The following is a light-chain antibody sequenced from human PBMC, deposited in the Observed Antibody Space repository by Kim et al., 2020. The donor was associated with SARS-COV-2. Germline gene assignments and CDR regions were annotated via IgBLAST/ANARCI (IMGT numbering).Light chain of an antibody. CDR1: NIGSKS. J-gene: IGLJ3*02. Sequence: APGKPARITCWGNNIGSKSVHWYQQKPGQAPVLVIYYDSDRPSGIPERFSGSNSGNTATLTISRVEAGDEADYYCQVWDSSSDHWVFGGGTQRTVL. CDR3: QVWDSSSDHWV. V-gene: IGLV3-21*04. CDR2: YDS.